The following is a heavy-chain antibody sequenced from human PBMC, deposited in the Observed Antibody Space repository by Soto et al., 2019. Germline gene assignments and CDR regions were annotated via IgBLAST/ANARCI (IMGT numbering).Heavy chain of an antibody. D-gene: IGHD2-15*01. Sequence: SVKVSCKASGGTFNSYTINWVRQAPGQGLEWMGGITPIFGRTNYAQKFQDRVTITADESTNTAYMQLRDLTSDDTAVYYCARVPGIVQGPTQHPFGASFDLWGEGALVTVSS. CDR2: ITPIFGRT. J-gene: IGHJ5*02. CDR3: ARVPGIVQGPTQHPFGASFDL. V-gene: IGHV1-69*13. CDR1: GGTFNSYT.